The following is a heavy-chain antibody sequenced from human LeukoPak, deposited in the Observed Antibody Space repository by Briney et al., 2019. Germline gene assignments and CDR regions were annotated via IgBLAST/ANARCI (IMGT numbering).Heavy chain of an antibody. CDR3: TRDSYSSAWD. Sequence: GGSLRLSCAASGFTFSSDWMHWVRQAPGKGLVWVSRINNDGSTTAYADSVKGRFTISRDNTKNTLYLQMNSLRADDTAVYYCTRDSYSSAWDWGQGTLVTVSS. D-gene: IGHD6-19*01. CDR1: GFTFSSDW. J-gene: IGHJ4*02. CDR2: INNDGSTT. V-gene: IGHV3-74*01.